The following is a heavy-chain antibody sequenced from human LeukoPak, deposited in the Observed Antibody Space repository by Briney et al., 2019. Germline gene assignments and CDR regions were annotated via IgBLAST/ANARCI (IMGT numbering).Heavy chain of an antibody. J-gene: IGHJ4*02. D-gene: IGHD2-21*01. Sequence: GGSLRLSCAASGFSFSSSSMNWVRQAPEKGLEWVSYISTSGGTIYYADSVKGRFTISRDNAKNSLYLQMDSLRAEDTAVYYCARHIPFDCWGQGTLVTVSS. CDR1: GFSFSSSS. CDR2: ISTSGGTI. CDR3: ARHIPFDC. V-gene: IGHV3-48*01.